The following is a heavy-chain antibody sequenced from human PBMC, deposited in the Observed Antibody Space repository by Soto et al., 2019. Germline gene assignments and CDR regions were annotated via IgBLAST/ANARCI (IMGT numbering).Heavy chain of an antibody. CDR3: VRDSGAKLSSS. CDR2: ISNDGDST. V-gene: IGHV3-64D*08. Sequence: PGGSLSLSCSASGFSFSSHAMHWVRQAPGKGLQYVSAISNDGDSTYYTDPVRGRFTISRDDSKNTLYLEMSSLKSQDTAVYYCVRDSGAKLSSSWGQGTLVTVSS. D-gene: IGHD6-13*01. CDR1: GFSFSSHA. J-gene: IGHJ4*02.